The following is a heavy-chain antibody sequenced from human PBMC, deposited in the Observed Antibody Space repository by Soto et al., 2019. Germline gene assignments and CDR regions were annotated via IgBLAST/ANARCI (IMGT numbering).Heavy chain of an antibody. CDR2: ISGSGGST. CDR1: GFTFSSYA. CDR3: AKMVYYDILTGSNWSDP. J-gene: IGHJ5*02. Sequence: PGGSLRLSCAASGFTFSSYAMSWVRQAPGKGLEWVSAISGSGGSTYYADSVKGRFTISRDNSKNTLYLQMNSLRAEDTAVYYCAKMVYYDILTGSNWSDPWGQGTLVTVSP. V-gene: IGHV3-23*01. D-gene: IGHD3-9*01.